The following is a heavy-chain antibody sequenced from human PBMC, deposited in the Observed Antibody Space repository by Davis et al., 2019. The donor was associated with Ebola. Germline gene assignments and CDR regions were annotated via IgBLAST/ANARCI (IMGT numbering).Heavy chain of an antibody. J-gene: IGHJ4*02. CDR1: GFTFRSYG. CDR3: AREDGTVTTYYFDY. Sequence: PGGSLRLSCAASGFTFRSYGMHWVRQAPGKGLEWVAVIWYDGSNKYYADSVKGRFTISRDNSKNTLYLQMNSLRAEDTAVYYCAREDGTVTTYYFDYWGQGTLVTVSS. D-gene: IGHD4-17*01. V-gene: IGHV3-33*01. CDR2: IWYDGSNK.